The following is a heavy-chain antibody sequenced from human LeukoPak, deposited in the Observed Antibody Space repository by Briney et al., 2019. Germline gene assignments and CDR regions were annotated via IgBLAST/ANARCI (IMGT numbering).Heavy chain of an antibody. Sequence: SETLSLTCAVYGGSFSDNYWTWIRQPPGKGLEWIGEINHSRSTNYNPSLKSRVTISVDTSKNQFSLRLSSVTAADTAVYYCARRGMITFGAVISRRRWFDPWGQGTLVTVPS. D-gene: IGHD3-16*02. CDR1: GGSFSDNY. V-gene: IGHV4-34*01. CDR3: ARRGMITFGAVISRRRWFDP. J-gene: IGHJ5*02. CDR2: INHSRST.